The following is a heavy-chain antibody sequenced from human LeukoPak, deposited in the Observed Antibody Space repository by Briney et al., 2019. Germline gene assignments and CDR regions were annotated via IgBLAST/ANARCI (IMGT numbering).Heavy chain of an antibody. CDR2: IYSGGST. V-gene: IGHV3-66*01. D-gene: IGHD3-22*01. CDR1: GFTVSSDY. CDR3: AREAYYYDSSGCYFDY. Sequence: PGGSLRLSCAASGFTVSSDYMSSVRQAPGKGLEWLSVIYSGGSTYYADSVKGRFTISRDNSKNTLYLQMNSLRAEDTAVYYCAREAYYYDSSGCYFDYWGQGTLVTVSS. J-gene: IGHJ4*02.